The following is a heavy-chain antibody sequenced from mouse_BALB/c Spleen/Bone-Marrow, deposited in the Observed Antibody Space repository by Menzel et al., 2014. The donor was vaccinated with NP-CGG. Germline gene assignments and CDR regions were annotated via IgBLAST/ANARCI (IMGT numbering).Heavy chain of an antibody. Sequence: EVQGVESGPELEKPGASVKISCKASGYSFTGYSMNWVKQSNGKSLGWIGNIDPYYGGTTYNQKFKGKATLTVDKSSSTAYMQLKSLTSEDSAVYYCTRRGSSWCFDVWGAGTTVTVSS. CDR2: IDPYYGGT. J-gene: IGHJ1*01. V-gene: IGHV1S135*01. D-gene: IGHD1-1*01. CDR3: TRRGSSWCFDV. CDR1: GYSFTGYS.